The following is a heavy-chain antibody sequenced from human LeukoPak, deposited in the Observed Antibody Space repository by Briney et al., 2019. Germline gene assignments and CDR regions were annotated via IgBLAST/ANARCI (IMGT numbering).Heavy chain of an antibody. D-gene: IGHD6-13*01. CDR1: GGSVTSGGYT. J-gene: IGHJ1*01. Sequence: SETLSLTCAVSGGSVTSGGYTWCWIRQPPGKGLEWVGYIYNAGDSYYNPSLKGRVTISLDRSKNQFSLNLASVTAADTAVYYCARESSSWYGRYFQHWGQGTLVTVSS. CDR2: IYNAGDS. V-gene: IGHV4-30-2*01. CDR3: ARESSSWYGRYFQH.